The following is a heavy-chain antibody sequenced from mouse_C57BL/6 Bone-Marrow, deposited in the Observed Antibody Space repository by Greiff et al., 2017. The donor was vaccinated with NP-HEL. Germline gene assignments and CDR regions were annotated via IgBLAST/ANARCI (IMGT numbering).Heavy chain of an antibody. Sequence: EVKLVESGGGLVKPGGSLKLSCAASGFTFSSYAMSWVRQTPEKRLEWVATISDGGSYTYYPDNVKGRFTISRDNAKNNLYLQMSHLKSEDTAMYYCARGFITTVEDWGQGTTLTVSS. CDR1: GFTFSSYA. J-gene: IGHJ2*01. CDR3: ARGFITTVED. CDR2: ISDGGSYT. D-gene: IGHD1-1*01. V-gene: IGHV5-4*03.